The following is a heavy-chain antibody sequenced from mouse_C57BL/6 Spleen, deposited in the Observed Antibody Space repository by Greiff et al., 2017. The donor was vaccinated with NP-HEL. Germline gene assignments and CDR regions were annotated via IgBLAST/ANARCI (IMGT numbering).Heavy chain of an antibody. CDR1: GYTFTDYY. Sequence: EVQLQQSGPELVKPGASVKISCKASGYTFTDYYMNWVKQSHGKSLEWIGDINPNNGGTSYNQKFKGKATLTVDKSSSTAYMELRSLTSEDSAVYYCARKGIYYGNSFAYWGQGTLVTVSA. J-gene: IGHJ3*01. D-gene: IGHD2-1*01. V-gene: IGHV1-26*01. CDR3: ARKGIYYGNSFAY. CDR2: INPNNGGT.